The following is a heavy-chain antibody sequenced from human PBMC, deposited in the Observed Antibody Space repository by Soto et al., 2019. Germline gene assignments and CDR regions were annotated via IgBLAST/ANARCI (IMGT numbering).Heavy chain of an antibody. Sequence: GGPLRLSCAASGFTFSDYYMSWIRQAPGKGLEWVSYISSSSSTIYYADSVKGRFTISRDNAKNSLYLQMNSLRAEDTAVYYCAYSGRFLEWLFPDYWGQGTLVTVSS. V-gene: IGHV3-11*01. CDR1: GFTFSDYY. CDR2: ISSSSSTI. D-gene: IGHD3-3*01. CDR3: AYSGRFLEWLFPDY. J-gene: IGHJ4*02.